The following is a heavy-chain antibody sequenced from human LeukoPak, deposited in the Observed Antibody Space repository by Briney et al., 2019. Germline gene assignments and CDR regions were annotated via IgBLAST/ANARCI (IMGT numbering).Heavy chain of an antibody. Sequence: GGSLRLSCAASGFTSISASMNWGPQAPGKGLEWVSYISGVGGTIYYADSVKGRFTISRDNAKNSLYLQTSSLRADYTAVYYCSRQYYPNPLDYWGEETLVTVSS. J-gene: IGHJ4*02. D-gene: IGHD3-10*01. CDR1: GFTSISAS. V-gene: IGHV3-48*01. CDR2: ISGVGGTI. CDR3: SRQYYPNPLDY.